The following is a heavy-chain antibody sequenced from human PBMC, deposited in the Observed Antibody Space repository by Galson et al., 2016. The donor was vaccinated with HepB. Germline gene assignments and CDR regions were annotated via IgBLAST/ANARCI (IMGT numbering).Heavy chain of an antibody. CDR3: ARSDHTFWSRGPKYDWLGP. V-gene: IGHV1-3*01. CDR2: IDVAKEKT. Sequence: SGAEVKKPGASVKVSCKASGYSFTSYSIHWLRQAPGQGLEWMGLIDVAKEKTLYSGKFQGRVIIARDISATTVHMDLSSLRYEDTAVYYCARSDHTFWSRGPKYDWLGPWGQGTLVTVSS. D-gene: IGHD3-3*01. J-gene: IGHJ5*02. CDR1: GYSFTSYS.